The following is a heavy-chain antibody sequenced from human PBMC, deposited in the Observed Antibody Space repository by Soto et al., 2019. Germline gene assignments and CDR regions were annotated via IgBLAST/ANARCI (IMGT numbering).Heavy chain of an antibody. CDR3: ARDRDPKQRLSFLGCY. Sequence: GSLRLSCAASGFTFSSYAMHWVRQAPGKGLEYVSAISSNGGSTYYANSVKGRFTISRDNSKNTLYLQMGSLRAEDMAVYYCARDRDPKQRLSFLGCYWGQGTLVTVSS. J-gene: IGHJ4*02. D-gene: IGHD6-25*01. V-gene: IGHV3-64*01. CDR1: GFTFSSYA. CDR2: ISSNGGST.